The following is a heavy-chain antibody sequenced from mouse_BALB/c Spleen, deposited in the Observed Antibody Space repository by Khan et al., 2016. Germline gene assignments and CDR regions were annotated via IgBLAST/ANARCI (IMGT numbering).Heavy chain of an antibody. J-gene: IGHJ3*01. CDR2: INPDSGTI. Sequence: EVKLLESGGGLVQPGGSLKVSCAASGFDFSRYWMSWVRQAPGKGLEWIGEINPDSGTINYTPTLKDKSIISRDNATNTLYLQMSKVRSEDTALYYCARAAYYGLLAYWGQGTLVTVSA. V-gene: IGHV4-1*02. D-gene: IGHD1-1*01. CDR1: GFDFSRYW. CDR3: ARAAYYGLLAY.